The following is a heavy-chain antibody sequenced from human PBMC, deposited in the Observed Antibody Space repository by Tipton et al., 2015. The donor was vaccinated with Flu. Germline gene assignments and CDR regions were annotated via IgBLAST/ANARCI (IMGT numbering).Heavy chain of an antibody. Sequence: TLSLTCTVSGGSISSGGYYWSWIRQHPGKGLEWIGYIYYSGSTYYNPSLKSRVTISVDTSKNQFSLKLSSVTAADTAVYYCARVRVGVAAAGHFDYWGQGTLVTVSS. CDR2: IYYSGST. CDR3: ARVRVGVAAAGHFDY. D-gene: IGHD6-13*01. V-gene: IGHV4-31*03. J-gene: IGHJ4*02. CDR1: GGSISSGGYY.